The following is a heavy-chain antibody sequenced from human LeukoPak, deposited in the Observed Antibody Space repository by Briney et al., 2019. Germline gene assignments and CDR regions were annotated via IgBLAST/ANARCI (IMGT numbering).Heavy chain of an antibody. CDR1: GGSFSGYY. CDR2: INHSGST. CDR3: ARGPRSSRFDY. Sequence: KPSETLSLTCAVYGGSFSGYYWSWIRRPPGKGLEWIGEINHSGSTNYNPSLKSRVTISVDTSKNQFSLKLSSVTAADTAVYYCARGPRSSRFDYWGQGTLVTVSS. D-gene: IGHD2-15*01. J-gene: IGHJ4*02. V-gene: IGHV4-34*01.